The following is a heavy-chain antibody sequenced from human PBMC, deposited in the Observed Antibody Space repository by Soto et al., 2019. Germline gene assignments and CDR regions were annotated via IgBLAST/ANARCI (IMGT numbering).Heavy chain of an antibody. CDR3: AAHSGRTYGPLDS. Sequence: QVQLQESGPRLVKPSGTLSLTCAVSGGSISSSNWWSWVRQPPGKGLEWIGEIYHTGTTNYNPSRQDRVTLSLAKAKNQFSLKLSSVTAADTAVYYSAAHSGRTYGPLDSWGQGTRVPVSS. V-gene: IGHV4-4*02. CDR2: IYHTGTT. CDR1: GGSISSSNW. J-gene: IGHJ5*01. D-gene: IGHD3-10*01.